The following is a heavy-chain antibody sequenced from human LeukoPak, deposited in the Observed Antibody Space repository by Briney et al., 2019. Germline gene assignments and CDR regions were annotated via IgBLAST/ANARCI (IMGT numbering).Heavy chain of an antibody. J-gene: IGHJ4*02. D-gene: IGHD3-10*01. CDR2: IYTSGST. CDR1: GFTFSSYW. V-gene: IGHV4-4*07. Sequence: GSLRLSCAASGFTFSSYWMSWIRQPAGKGLEWIGRIYTSGSTSYNPSLKSRVTISVDTPKNQFSLKLSSVTAADTAVYYCAGNYYGSGSYYSEDRYWGQGTLVTVSS. CDR3: AGNYYGSGSYYSEDRY.